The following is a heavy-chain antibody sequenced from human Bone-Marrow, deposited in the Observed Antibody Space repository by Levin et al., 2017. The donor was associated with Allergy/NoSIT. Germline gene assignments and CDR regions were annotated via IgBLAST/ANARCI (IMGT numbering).Heavy chain of an antibody. V-gene: IGHV3-23*01. D-gene: IGHD3-3*01. CDR2: ISGSGGST. J-gene: IGHJ4*02. Sequence: VASVKVSCAASGFTFSSYAMSWVRQAPGKGLEWVSAISGSGGSTYYADSVKGRFTISRDNSKNTLYLQMNSLRAEDTAVYYCAKDRGDVLRFLEWLLYDYWGQGTLVTVSS. CDR1: GFTFSSYA. CDR3: AKDRGDVLRFLEWLLYDY.